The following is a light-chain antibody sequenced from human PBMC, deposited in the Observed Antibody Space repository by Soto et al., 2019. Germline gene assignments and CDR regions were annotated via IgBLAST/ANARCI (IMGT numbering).Light chain of an antibody. CDR3: QQRSSWPPS. V-gene: IGKV3-11*01. CDR1: QSVSSH. Sequence: EIVLTQSPATLSLSSGERATLSCRASQSVSSHFAWYQQKPDQAPRLLIYDASNRATGIPARFRGSGSGTDFTLTISSLEPEDFAVYYCQQRSSWPPSFGGGTKVEIK. CDR2: DAS. J-gene: IGKJ4*01.